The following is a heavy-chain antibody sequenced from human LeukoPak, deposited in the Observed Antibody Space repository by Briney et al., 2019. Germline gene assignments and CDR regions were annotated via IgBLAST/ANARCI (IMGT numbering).Heavy chain of an antibody. D-gene: IGHD1-20*01. V-gene: IGHV4-39*07. CDR3: ARDKLPTMGITGVDP. Sequence: PGGSLRLSCAASGFTFSTFAMHWVRLSPGKGLEWIGSISYSGSTYYSPSLKSRVTISVDTSKKQFSLKLSSVTAADTAVYYCARDKLPTMGITGVDPWGQGTLVTVSS. CDR1: GFTFSTFAM. CDR2: ISYSGST. J-gene: IGHJ5*02.